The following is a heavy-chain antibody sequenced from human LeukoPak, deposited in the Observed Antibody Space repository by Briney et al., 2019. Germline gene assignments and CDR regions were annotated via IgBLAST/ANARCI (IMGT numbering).Heavy chain of an antibody. CDR3: ARDFGDGYNP. D-gene: IGHD5-24*01. CDR1: GFTFSSYA. CDR2: ISSNGGST. Sequence: GGSLRLSCAASGFTFSSYAMHWVRQAPGKGLEYVSAISSNGGSTYYANSVKGRFTISRDNSKNTLYLQVGSLRAEDMAVYYCARDFGDGYNPWGQGTLVTVSS. J-gene: IGHJ5*02. V-gene: IGHV3-64*01.